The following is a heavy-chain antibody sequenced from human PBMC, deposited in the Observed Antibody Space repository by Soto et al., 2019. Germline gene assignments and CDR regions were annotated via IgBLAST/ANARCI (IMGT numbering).Heavy chain of an antibody. CDR1: GFVFKDSS. D-gene: IGHD3-10*01. CDR2: IRDRAYNYAT. J-gene: IGHJ4*02. Sequence: EVLLVESGGGVVQPGGSLKLSCAASGFVFKDSSIHWVRQASGKRLEWVGRIRDRAYNYATAYTASVKGRFTVSRDDSNNTAYLQMDSLKTEDTAIYYCTRLISAAQDYWGQGPLVTVSS. CDR3: TRLISAAQDY. V-gene: IGHV3-73*01.